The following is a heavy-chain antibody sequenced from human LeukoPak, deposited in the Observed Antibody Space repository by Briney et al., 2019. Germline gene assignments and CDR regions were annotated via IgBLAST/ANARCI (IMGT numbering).Heavy chain of an antibody. CDR1: GGSISSSH. D-gene: IGHD3-22*01. CDR2: LHTSGTT. J-gene: IGHJ5*02. Sequence: SETLSLTCTVSGGSISSSHWSWIRQPAGKGLEWIGRLHTSGTTNYNPSLKSRVTMSVDTSKNQFSLELSSVTAADTAVYYCARVGYYDSSGNNWFDPWGQGTLVAVSS. CDR3: ARVGYYDSSGNNWFDP. V-gene: IGHV4-4*07.